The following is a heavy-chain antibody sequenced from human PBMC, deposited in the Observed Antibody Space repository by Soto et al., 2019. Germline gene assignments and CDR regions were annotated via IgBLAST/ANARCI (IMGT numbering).Heavy chain of an antibody. CDR1: GGSISSGGYY. CDR3: ARVNYGSGSYLPDY. V-gene: IGHV4-31*03. J-gene: IGHJ4*02. CDR2: IYYSGST. D-gene: IGHD3-10*01. Sequence: QVQLQESGPGLVKPSQTLSLTCTVSGGSISSGGYYWSWIRQHPGKGLEWIEYIYYSGSTYYNPSLKSRVTISVDTSKNQFSLKLSSVTAADTAVYYCARVNYGSGSYLPDYWGQGTLVTVSS.